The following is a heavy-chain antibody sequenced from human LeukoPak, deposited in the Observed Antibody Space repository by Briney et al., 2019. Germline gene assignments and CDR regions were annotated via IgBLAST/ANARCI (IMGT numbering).Heavy chain of an antibody. V-gene: IGHV3-7*03. Sequence: GGSLRLSCAASGFTFSSYWMSWVRQAPGKGLEWVANIKKDGSEKYYVDSVKGRFTISRDNAKTSLYLQMNSLRADDTAVYYCARGYDYFDFWGQGTLVTVSS. CDR2: IKKDGSEK. CDR1: GFTFSSYW. J-gene: IGHJ4*02. D-gene: IGHD5-18*01. CDR3: ARGYDYFDF.